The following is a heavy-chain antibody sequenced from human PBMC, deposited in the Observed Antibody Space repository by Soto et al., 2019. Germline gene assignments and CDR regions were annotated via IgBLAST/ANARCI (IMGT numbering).Heavy chain of an antibody. D-gene: IGHD3-10*01. CDR3: AGDLGEGLTMVRGDL. J-gene: IGHJ5*02. CDR1: GGTFSSYA. V-gene: IGHV1-69*06. Sequence: QVQLVQSGAEVKKPGSSVKVSCKASGGTFSSYAISWVRQAPGQGLEWMGGIIPIFGTANYAQKFQGRVTITADKPTSPAYMELSRLRSVDTAVYYCAGDLGEGLTMVRGDLWGQGTLVTVSS. CDR2: IIPIFGTA.